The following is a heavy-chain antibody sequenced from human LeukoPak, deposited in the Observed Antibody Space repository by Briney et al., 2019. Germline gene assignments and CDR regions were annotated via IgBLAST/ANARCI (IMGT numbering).Heavy chain of an antibody. CDR1: GFTFSAYA. CDR2: IRGNSERT. V-gene: IGHV3-23*01. J-gene: IGHJ4*02. Sequence: GGTLRLSCAASGFTFSAYAITWVRQAPGKGLEWVSAIRGNSERTYYADSVRGRFTISRDNSKDTAYLQISSLRVEDTAVYYCAREQSGTRGWYTVDYWGQGTLVAVSS. CDR3: AREQSGTRGWYTVDY. D-gene: IGHD6-19*01.